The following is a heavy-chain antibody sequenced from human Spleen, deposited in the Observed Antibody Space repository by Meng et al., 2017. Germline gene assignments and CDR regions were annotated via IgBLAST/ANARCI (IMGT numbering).Heavy chain of an antibody. CDR2: ISFDGSYK. CDR1: GFTFSSYA. Sequence: GESLKISCAASGFTFSSYAMHWVRQAPGKGLDWVAVISFDGSYKYYADSVKGRFTISRDNSKNTLYLQVSSLRPEDTAMYFCARDLERQVWLLNGMDVWGQGTKVTVSS. J-gene: IGHJ6*02. CDR3: ARDLERQVWLLNGMDV. V-gene: IGHV3-30*15. D-gene: IGHD3-22*01.